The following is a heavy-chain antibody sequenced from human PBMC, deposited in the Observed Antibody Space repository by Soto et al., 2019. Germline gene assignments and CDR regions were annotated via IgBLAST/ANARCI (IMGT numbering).Heavy chain of an antibody. Sequence: EVQLVESGGGVVEPGGSLRLSCAASGFIFSVYSMTWVRQAPGKGLEWVSYISAGSNTIYYRDSVKGRFTISRDNVKNSLYLQMNSLRDEDTAVYYCARDSGVTGADDYWGQGTLVTVSS. V-gene: IGHV3-48*02. CDR2: ISAGSNTI. D-gene: IGHD6-19*01. CDR3: ARDSGVTGADDY. J-gene: IGHJ4*02. CDR1: GFIFSVYS.